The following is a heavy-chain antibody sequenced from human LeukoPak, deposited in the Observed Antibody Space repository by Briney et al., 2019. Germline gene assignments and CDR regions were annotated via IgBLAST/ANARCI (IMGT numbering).Heavy chain of an antibody. V-gene: IGHV4-61*02. CDR3: ARGGELLNY. D-gene: IGHD1-7*01. CDR1: GGSVSSGDYY. Sequence: SQTLSLTCTVSGGSVSSGDYYWTWVRQPAGKGLEWIGRIYTSGSTSYSPSLKSRVTISLDTSKNQFSLRLTSVTAADTAVYYCARGGELLNYLGQGTLVTVSS. J-gene: IGHJ4*02. CDR2: IYTSGST.